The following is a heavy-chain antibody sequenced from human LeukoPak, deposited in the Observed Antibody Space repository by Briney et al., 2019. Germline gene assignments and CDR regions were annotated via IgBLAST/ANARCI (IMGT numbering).Heavy chain of an antibody. V-gene: IGHV4-39*01. D-gene: IGHD3-9*01. CDR3: ARLYYDILTGYRPIDY. J-gene: IGHJ4*02. CDR2: IYYSGST. CDR1: GGSISSSSYY. Sequence: SETLSLTCTVSGGSISSSSYYWGWIRQPPGKGLEWIGSIYYSGSTYYNPSLKSRVTISVDMSKNQFSLKLSSVTAADTAVYYCARLYYDILTGYRPIDYWGQGTLVTVSS.